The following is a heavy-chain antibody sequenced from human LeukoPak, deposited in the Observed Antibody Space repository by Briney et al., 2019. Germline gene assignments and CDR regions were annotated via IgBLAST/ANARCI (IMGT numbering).Heavy chain of an antibody. CDR1: GFTFDDYA. D-gene: IGHD2-15*01. Sequence: GGPLRLSCAASGFTFDDYAMHWVRQAPGKGLEWVSLISWDGGSTYYADSVKGRFTISRDNSKNSLYLQMNSLRAEDTALYYCAKDFASGGSWPWFDPWGQGTLVTVSS. CDR3: AKDFASGGSWPWFDP. V-gene: IGHV3-43D*03. CDR2: ISWDGGST. J-gene: IGHJ5*02.